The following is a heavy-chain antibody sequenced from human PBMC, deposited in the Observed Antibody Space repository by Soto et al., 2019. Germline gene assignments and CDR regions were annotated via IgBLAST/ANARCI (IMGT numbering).Heavy chain of an antibody. CDR3: ARGDSGALNWLDP. J-gene: IGHJ5*02. CDR1: GGSISSGAYS. Sequence: QLHLQESGSGLVKPSQTLSLTCTVSGGSISSGAYSWSWIRQPPGKGLEWIGYIYNSGNSYYNPSLNSRVTISVDRSENQFSLKLTSVTAADTAVYYCARGDSGALNWLDPWGQGTVVTVSS. V-gene: IGHV4-30-2*01. D-gene: IGHD2-15*01. CDR2: IYNSGNS.